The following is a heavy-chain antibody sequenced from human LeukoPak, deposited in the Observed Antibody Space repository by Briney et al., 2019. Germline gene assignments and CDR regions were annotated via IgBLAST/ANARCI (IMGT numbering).Heavy chain of an antibody. D-gene: IGHD6-19*01. CDR2: ISGSGTSISDSGT. J-gene: IGHJ4*02. CDR1: GFTFSIYA. V-gene: IGHV3-23*01. Sequence: GGSLRLSCAASGFTFSIYAMSWVRQAPGKGLEWVSAISGSGTSISDSGTYYADSVKGRFTISRDNSRNTVYMQMDSLRAEDTAIYYCAGDRNSDWYSPLDYWGQGSQVTVSP. CDR3: AGDRNSDWYSPLDY.